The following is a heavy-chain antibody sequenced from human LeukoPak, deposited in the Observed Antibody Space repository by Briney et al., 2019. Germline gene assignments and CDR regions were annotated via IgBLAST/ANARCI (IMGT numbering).Heavy chain of an antibody. Sequence: ASVKVSCKASGYTFTSYDINWVRQATGQGLEGMGWMNPNSGNTGYAQKFHGRVTITRNTSISTAYMELSSLRSEDTAVYYCTRGGRGEVATTKDYYYYYYYYMDVWGKGTTVTVSS. V-gene: IGHV1-8*03. CDR2: MNPNSGNT. J-gene: IGHJ6*03. CDR3: TRGGRGEVATTKDYYYYYYYYMDV. CDR1: GYTFTSYD. D-gene: IGHD5-12*01.